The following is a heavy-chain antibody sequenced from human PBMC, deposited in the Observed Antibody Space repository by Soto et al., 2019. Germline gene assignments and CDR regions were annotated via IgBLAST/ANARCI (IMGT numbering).Heavy chain of an antibody. CDR1: AGTFSRYA. CDR2: IIPFFGTT. V-gene: IGHV1-69*01. CDR3: ARDPSYDSSGYYQGSWFDP. J-gene: IGHJ5*02. Sequence: QVQLVQSGAEVKKPGSSVQVSCKASAGTFSRYAITWVRQAPGQGLEWMGGIIPFFGTTNYAPKFQGRVTITADESTSTAYMELSSLISEDTAVYYCARDPSYDSSGYYQGSWFDPWGQGTLVTVSS. D-gene: IGHD3-22*01.